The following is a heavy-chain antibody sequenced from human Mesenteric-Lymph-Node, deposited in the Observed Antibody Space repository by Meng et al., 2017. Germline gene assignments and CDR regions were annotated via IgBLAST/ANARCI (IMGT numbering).Heavy chain of an antibody. CDR3: ARARNHAFDI. Sequence: SETLSLTCTVSGVSISSGSYYWSWIRQPAGKGLEWIGRMYASGGTNYNPFLKSRVTISIDTSKNQFSLNLRSVTAADTAVYYCARARNHAFDIWGQGTMVTVSS. J-gene: IGHJ3*02. D-gene: IGHD1-14*01. CDR1: GVSISSGSYY. V-gene: IGHV4-61*02. CDR2: MYASGGT.